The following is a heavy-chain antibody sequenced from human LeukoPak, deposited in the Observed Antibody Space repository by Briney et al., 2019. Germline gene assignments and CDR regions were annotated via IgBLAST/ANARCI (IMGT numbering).Heavy chain of an antibody. V-gene: IGHV1-46*01. J-gene: IGHJ6*02. D-gene: IGHD6-6*01. CDR1: GYTFTSYY. CDR2: INPSGGST. CDR3: ARAGVGSSSSVRYYYGMDV. Sequence: ASVKVSCKASGYTFTSYYMHWVRQAPGQGLEWMGIINPSGGSTSCAQQFQGRVTMTRDTSTSTVYMELSSLRSEDTAVYYCARAGVGSSSSVRYYYGMDVWGQGTTVTVSS.